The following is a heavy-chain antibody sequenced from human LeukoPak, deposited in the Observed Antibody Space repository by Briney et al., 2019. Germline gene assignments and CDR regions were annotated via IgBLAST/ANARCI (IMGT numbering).Heavy chain of an antibody. V-gene: IGHV3-30-3*01. CDR3: ATIFGVVTTFDY. Sequence: GGSLRLSCAASGFDFSSYAMHWVRQAPGKGLEWVAVISYDGSNKYYADSVKGRFTISRDNSKNTLYLQMNSLRAEDTAVYYCATIFGVVTTFDYWGQGTLVTVSS. J-gene: IGHJ4*02. CDR2: ISYDGSNK. D-gene: IGHD3-3*01. CDR1: GFDFSSYA.